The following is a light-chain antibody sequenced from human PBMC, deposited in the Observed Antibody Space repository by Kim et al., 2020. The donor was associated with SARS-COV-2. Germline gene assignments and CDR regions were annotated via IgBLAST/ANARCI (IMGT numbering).Light chain of an antibody. CDR3: QQAHSFPVT. V-gene: IGKV1-12*01. CDR2: SAS. CDR1: QGISSY. Sequence: ASVGDIFSNTCRSGQGISSYLTWYQQKPGRAPKLLIYSASSLQRVVPSRFSCSGSETDFSLTIISLQPEDSATYYCQQAHSFPVTFGGGTKVEFK. J-gene: IGKJ4*01.